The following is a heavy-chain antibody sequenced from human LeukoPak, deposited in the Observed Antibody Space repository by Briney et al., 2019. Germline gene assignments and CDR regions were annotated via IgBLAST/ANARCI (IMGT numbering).Heavy chain of an antibody. J-gene: IGHJ4*02. CDR1: GFTFSSYS. Sequence: GGSLRLSCAASGFTFSSYSMNWVRQAPGKGLEWGSYISFSSSTIHYADSVKGRFTISRDNAKNSLYLQMNSLRDEDTAVYYCATKMATKGSFEYWGQGTLVTVSS. D-gene: IGHD5-24*01. CDR2: ISFSSSTI. CDR3: ATKMATKGSFEY. V-gene: IGHV3-48*02.